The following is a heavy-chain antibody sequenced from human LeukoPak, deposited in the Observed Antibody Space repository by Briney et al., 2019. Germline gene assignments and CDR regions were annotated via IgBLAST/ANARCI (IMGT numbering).Heavy chain of an antibody. CDR3: ARQFDY. CDR2: ISGSNSYT. V-gene: IGHV3-21*01. Sequence: GGSLRLSCAASGFTFSSYNMNWVRQAPGKGLEWVSSISGSNSYTSYADSVKGRFTISRDNAKNSVYLQMNSLRAEDTAVYYCARQFDYWGQGTLVTVSS. J-gene: IGHJ4*02. CDR1: GFTFSSYN.